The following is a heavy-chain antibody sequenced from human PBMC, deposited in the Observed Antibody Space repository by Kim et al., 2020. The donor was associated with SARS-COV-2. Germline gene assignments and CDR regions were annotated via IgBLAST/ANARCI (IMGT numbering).Heavy chain of an antibody. V-gene: IGHV1-18*01. Sequence: ASVKVSCKASGYTFTSYGISWVRQAPGQGLEWMGWISAYNGNTNYAQKLQGRVTMTTDTSTSTAYMELRSLRSDDTAVYYCARDARPLWFGELDVRHYYYGMDVWGQGTTVTVSS. CDR3: ARDARPLWFGELDVRHYYYGMDV. CDR2: ISAYNGNT. D-gene: IGHD3-10*01. J-gene: IGHJ6*02. CDR1: GYTFTSYG.